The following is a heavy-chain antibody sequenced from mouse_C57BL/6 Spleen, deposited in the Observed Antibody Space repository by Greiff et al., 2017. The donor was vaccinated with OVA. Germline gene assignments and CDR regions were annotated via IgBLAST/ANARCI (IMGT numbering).Heavy chain of an antibody. J-gene: IGHJ2*01. V-gene: IGHV1-42*01. CDR1: GYSFTGYY. CDR3: ARSEDYDYDEGGFYFDY. Sequence: VQLQQSGPELVKPGASVRISCKASGYSFTGYYMNWVKQSPEKSLEWIGEINPSTGGTTYNQKFKAKATLTVDKSSSTAYMQLKSLTSEDSAVYYCARSEDYDYDEGGFYFDYWGQGTTLTVSS. CDR2: INPSTGGT. D-gene: IGHD2-4*01.